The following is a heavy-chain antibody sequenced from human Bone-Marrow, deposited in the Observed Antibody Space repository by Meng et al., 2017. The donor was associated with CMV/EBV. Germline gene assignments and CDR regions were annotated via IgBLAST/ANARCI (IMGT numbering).Heavy chain of an antibody. V-gene: IGHV1-18*01. CDR1: GYTFTSYG. J-gene: IGHJ3*02. CDR3: ARDCGSSSPEYSSGWYRGRGAFDI. Sequence: ASVKVSCKASGYTFTSYGISWVRQAPGQGLEWVGWISAFNGNTNYAQKFQGRVTMTTDTSTSTAYMELRSLRSDDTAVYYCARDCGSSSPEYSSGWYRGRGAFDIWGQGTMVTVSS. CDR2: ISAFNGNT. D-gene: IGHD6-19*01.